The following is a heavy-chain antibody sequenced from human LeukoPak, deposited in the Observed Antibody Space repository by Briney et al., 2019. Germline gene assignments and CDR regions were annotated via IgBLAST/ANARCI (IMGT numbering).Heavy chain of an antibody. CDR3: ARGPDFWSAVIPYYYGMDV. J-gene: IGHJ6*02. CDR1: GFTFSSYS. Sequence: GGSLRLSCAASGFTFSSYSLNWVREAPGKGLEWVSSISSSSSYIYYADSVKGRFTISRDNAKNSLYLQMNSLRAEDTAVYYCARGPDFWSAVIPYYYGMDVWGQGTTVTVSS. CDR2: ISSSSSYI. V-gene: IGHV3-21*01. D-gene: IGHD3-3*01.